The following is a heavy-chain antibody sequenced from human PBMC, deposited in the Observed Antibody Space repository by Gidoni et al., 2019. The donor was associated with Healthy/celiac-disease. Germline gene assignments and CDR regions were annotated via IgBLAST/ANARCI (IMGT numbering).Heavy chain of an antibody. J-gene: IGHJ4*02. D-gene: IGHD6-13*01. Sequence: QVQLQESGPGLVKPSQTLSLTCTVSAGSISSGGYYWSWIRQHPGNGLEWIGYIYYSGSTYYNPSLKSLVTISVDTSKNQFSLKLSSVTAADTAVYYCARLSAAGTESYYFDYWGQGTLVTVSS. CDR3: ARLSAAGTESYYFDY. CDR1: AGSISSGGYY. CDR2: IYYSGST. V-gene: IGHV4-31*01.